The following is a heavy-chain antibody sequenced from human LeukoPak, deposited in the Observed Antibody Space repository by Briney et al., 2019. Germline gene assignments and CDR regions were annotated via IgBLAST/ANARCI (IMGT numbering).Heavy chain of an antibody. Sequence: GGSLRLSCAASGFTLSGYSMNWVRQAPGKGLEWVSSISSSSSYIYYADSVKGRFTISRDNAKNSLYLQMNSLRAEDTAVYYCAREDLLGIDGFAYYYMDVWGKGTTVTVSS. CDR2: ISSSSSYI. CDR1: GFTLSGYS. J-gene: IGHJ6*03. V-gene: IGHV3-21*01. CDR3: AREDLLGIDGFAYYYMDV. D-gene: IGHD7-27*01.